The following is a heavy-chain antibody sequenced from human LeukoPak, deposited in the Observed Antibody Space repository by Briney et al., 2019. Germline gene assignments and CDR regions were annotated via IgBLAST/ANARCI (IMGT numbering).Heavy chain of an antibody. J-gene: IGHJ4*02. Sequence: GGSLRLSCAASGFTFSNYAMSWVRQAPGKWLGWVSSFNPSSGSTYYADSVKGRFTISEDKSKNTLYLQMNSLRAEDTALYYCAKEHMAAAVYYFDYWGQGTLVTVSS. V-gene: IGHV3-23*01. D-gene: IGHD6-13*01. CDR1: GFTFSNYA. CDR2: FNPSSGST. CDR3: AKEHMAAAVYYFDY.